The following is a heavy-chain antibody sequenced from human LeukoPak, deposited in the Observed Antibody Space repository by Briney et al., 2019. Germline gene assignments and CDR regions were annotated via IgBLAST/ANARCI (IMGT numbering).Heavy chain of an antibody. CDR1: GYTFTGYY. CDR3: ASRRSSSGWYNWFDP. V-gene: IGHV1-18*04. CDR2: ISAYNGNT. Sequence: ASVKVSCKASGYTFTGYYMHWVRQAPGQGLEWMGWISAYNGNTNYAQKLQGRVTMTTDTSTSTAYMELRSLRSDDTAVYYCASRRSSSGWYNWFDPWGQGTLVTVSS. D-gene: IGHD6-19*01. J-gene: IGHJ5*02.